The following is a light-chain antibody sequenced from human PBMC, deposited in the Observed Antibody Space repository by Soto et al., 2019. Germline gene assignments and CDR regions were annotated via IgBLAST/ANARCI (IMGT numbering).Light chain of an antibody. V-gene: IGKV1-39*01. CDR2: GAS. Sequence: DIQMTQSPSALSASVGDRVTITCRASQSISTYLEWFQQKPGKAPKLLIYGASTLQSGVPSRFSGSGSGTDFTLTISSLQPEDFATYYCQQTESIPITFGQGTRLEIK. J-gene: IGKJ5*01. CDR3: QQTESIPIT. CDR1: QSISTY.